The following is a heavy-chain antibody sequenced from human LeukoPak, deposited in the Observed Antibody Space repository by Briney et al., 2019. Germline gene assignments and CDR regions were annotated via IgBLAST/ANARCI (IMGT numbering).Heavy chain of an antibody. Sequence: SVKVSCKASGGTFSSYAISWVRQAPGQGLEWMGEIIPIFGTANYAQTLQGRVTITADKSTSTAYMELSSLRPEDTAVYYCAIVDTAMFTFDYWGQGTLVTVSS. CDR3: AIVDTAMFTFDY. V-gene: IGHV1-69*06. CDR2: IIPIFGTA. J-gene: IGHJ4*02. D-gene: IGHD5-18*01. CDR1: GGTFSSYA.